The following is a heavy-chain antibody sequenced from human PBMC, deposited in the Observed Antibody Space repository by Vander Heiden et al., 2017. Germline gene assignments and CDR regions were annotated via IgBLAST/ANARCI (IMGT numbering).Heavy chain of an antibody. J-gene: IGHJ3*02. V-gene: IGHV3-11*01. Sequence: QVQLVESGGGLVKPGGSLGLSCVASEFTLSDNYMTWMRQAPGKGLEWVSYISSSGKTIYYADSVRGRFTISRDNAKNSMSLQMDSLRAEDTATYYCARYYYGAFDIWGQGTMLTVPS. D-gene: IGHD3-22*01. CDR3: ARYYYGAFDI. CDR1: EFTLSDNY. CDR2: ISSSGKTI.